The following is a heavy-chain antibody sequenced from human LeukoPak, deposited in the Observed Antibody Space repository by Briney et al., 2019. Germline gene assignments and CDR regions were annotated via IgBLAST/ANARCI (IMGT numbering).Heavy chain of an antibody. Sequence: GASVKVSCKASGGTFSSYAISWVRQAPGQGLEWMGGIIPIFGTANYAQKFQGRVTITADESTSTAYMELSSLRSEDTAAYYCASNPDVDTAIGYWGQGTLVTVSS. J-gene: IGHJ4*02. CDR2: IIPIFGTA. CDR3: ASNPDVDTAIGY. CDR1: GGTFSSYA. V-gene: IGHV1-69*13. D-gene: IGHD5-18*01.